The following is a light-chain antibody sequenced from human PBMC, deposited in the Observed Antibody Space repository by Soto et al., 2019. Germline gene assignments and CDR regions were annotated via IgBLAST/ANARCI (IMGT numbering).Light chain of an antibody. CDR3: QQYNMYPYT. J-gene: IGKJ2*01. CDR1: QSISGW. CDR2: EAS. V-gene: IGKV1-5*03. Sequence: DIQMTQSPSTLSASVGDRVTIACRASQSISGWLAWYQQKPGKPPNLLIYEASTLESGVQSRFSGSGSGTEVTLTNSSLQADDFETYYCQQYNMYPYTFGQGTKLEIK.